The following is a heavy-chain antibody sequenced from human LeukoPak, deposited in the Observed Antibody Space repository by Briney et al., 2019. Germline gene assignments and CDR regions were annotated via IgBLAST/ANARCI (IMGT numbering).Heavy chain of an antibody. V-gene: IGHV1-2*06. CDR3: ARDYCSSTSCLFDY. J-gene: IGHJ4*02. Sequence: ASVKVSCKASGYTFTGYHMHWVRQAPGQGLEWMGRINPNSGDTNYAQKFQGRVAMTRDTSIRTAFMELTRLRSDDTAVYYCARDYCSSTSCLFDYWGQGTLVTVYS. D-gene: IGHD2-2*01. CDR1: GYTFTGYH. CDR2: INPNSGDT.